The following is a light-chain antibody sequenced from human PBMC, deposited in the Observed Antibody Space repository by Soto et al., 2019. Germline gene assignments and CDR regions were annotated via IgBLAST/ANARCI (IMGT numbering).Light chain of an antibody. V-gene: IGKV3-20*01. CDR3: QQYGSSPLAS. CDR2: AAS. J-gene: IGKJ3*01. CDR1: QSVSSGY. Sequence: EIVLTQSPGTLSLSPGERATLSCRASQSVSSGYLAWYQQKPGQAPRLLIYAASSRATGIPDRFSGSGSGTDFTLTISRLEPEDFAVYYCQQYGSSPLASFGPGTKVDIK.